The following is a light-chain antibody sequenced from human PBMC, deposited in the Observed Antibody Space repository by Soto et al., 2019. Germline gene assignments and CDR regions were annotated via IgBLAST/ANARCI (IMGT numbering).Light chain of an antibody. CDR3: SSYRTGGPFV. CDR1: SSDVGGYNY. Sequence: QSALTQPASVSGSPGQSIAISCTGTSSDVGGYNYVSWYQQLPGKAPKLLISEVSNRPSGVSHRFSGSKSGNTASLTISGLQAEDEADYYCSSYRTGGPFVFGTGTKLPVL. V-gene: IGLV2-14*01. J-gene: IGLJ1*01. CDR2: EVS.